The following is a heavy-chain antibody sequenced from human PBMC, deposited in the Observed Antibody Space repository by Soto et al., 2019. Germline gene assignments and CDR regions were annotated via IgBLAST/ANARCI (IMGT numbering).Heavy chain of an antibody. CDR1: GFTFSSYA. CDR3: ARERYGVNDAWGYFYGMDV. V-gene: IGHV3-30-3*01. CDR2: ISYDGSNK. D-gene: IGHD4-17*01. J-gene: IGHJ6*01. Sequence: QVQLVESGGGVVQPGRSLRLSCAASGFTFSSYAMHWVRQAPGKGLEWVAVISYDGSNKYYADSVKGRFTISRDNSKNTLYLEMNRLRAEDTAVYYCARERYGVNDAWGYFYGMDVWGQGTTVTVSS.